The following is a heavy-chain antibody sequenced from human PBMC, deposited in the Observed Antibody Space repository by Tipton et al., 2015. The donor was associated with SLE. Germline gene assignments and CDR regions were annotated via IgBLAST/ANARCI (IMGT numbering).Heavy chain of an antibody. D-gene: IGHD5-12*01. V-gene: IGHV4-59*08. CDR2: IYYSGST. CDR1: GGSISSYY. J-gene: IGHJ4*02. Sequence: TLPLTCTVSGGSISSYYWSWIRQPPGKGLEWIGYIYYSGSTNYNPSLKSRVTISVDTSKNQFSLKLSSVTAADTAVYYCARVDRVATIDYWGQGTLVTVSS. CDR3: ARVDRVATIDY.